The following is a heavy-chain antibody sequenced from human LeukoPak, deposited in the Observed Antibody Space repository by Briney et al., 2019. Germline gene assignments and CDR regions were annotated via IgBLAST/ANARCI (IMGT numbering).Heavy chain of an antibody. V-gene: IGHV1-2*02. Sequence: ASVKVSCKASGYTFTGYYMHWVRQAPGQGLEWMGWINPNSGGTNYAQKFQGRVTMTRDTSISTAYIELSRLRSDDTAVYYCARAPPEYTTGGYYWGQGTLVTVSS. D-gene: IGHD1-1*01. CDR3: ARAPPEYTTGGYY. CDR2: INPNSGGT. J-gene: IGHJ4*02. CDR1: GYTFTGYY.